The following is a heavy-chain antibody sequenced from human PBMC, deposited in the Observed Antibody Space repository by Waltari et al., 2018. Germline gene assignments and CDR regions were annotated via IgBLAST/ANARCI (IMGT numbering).Heavy chain of an antibody. J-gene: IGHJ4*02. CDR3: ARLRSGYSYFDY. V-gene: IGHV3-7*01. Sequence: EVQLVESGGGLVQPGGSLRLSCAASGFTFSSYWMSWVRQAPGKGLEWGANIKQDGREKYYVDSGKGRFTISRDNAKNSLYLQMNSLRAEDTAVYYCARLRSGYSYFDYWGQGTLVTVSS. CDR1: GFTFSSYW. CDR2: IKQDGREK. D-gene: IGHD3-3*01.